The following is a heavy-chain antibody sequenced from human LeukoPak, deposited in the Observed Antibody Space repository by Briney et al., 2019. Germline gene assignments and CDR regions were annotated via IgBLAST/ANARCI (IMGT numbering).Heavy chain of an antibody. J-gene: IGHJ1*01. V-gene: IGHV3-30*04. Sequence: GRSLRLSCAAPGFIFNNYALHWVRQAPGKGLEWVAVISYDGSKIYYSDSVNGRFTISRDNSKNTLYLQMNSLRAEDTAVYYCARGGTTLGRIREYFPHWGQGTLVIVSS. CDR2: ISYDGSKI. D-gene: IGHD1-1*01. CDR1: GFIFNNYA. CDR3: ARGGTTLGRIREYFPH.